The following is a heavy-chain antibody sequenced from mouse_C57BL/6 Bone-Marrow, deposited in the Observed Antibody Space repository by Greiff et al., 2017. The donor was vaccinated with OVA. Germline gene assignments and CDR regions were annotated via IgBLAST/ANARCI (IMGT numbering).Heavy chain of an antibody. D-gene: IGHD2-1*01. CDR1: GYTFTDYE. CDR2: IDPETGGT. J-gene: IGHJ1*03. Sequence: VQVVESGAELVRPGASVTLSCKASGYTFTDYEMHWVKQTPVHGLEWIGAIDPETGGTAYNQKFKGKAILTADKSSSTAYMELRSLTSEDSAVYYCTRGEKFHYGKEDWYFDVWGTGTTVTVSS. CDR3: TRGEKFHYGKEDWYFDV. V-gene: IGHV1-15*01.